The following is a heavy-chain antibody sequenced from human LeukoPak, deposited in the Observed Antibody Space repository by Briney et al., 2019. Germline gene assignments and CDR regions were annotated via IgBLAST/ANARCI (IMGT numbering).Heavy chain of an antibody. CDR2: ISYDGSNK. V-gene: IGHV3-30*18. CDR1: GFTFSSYG. CDR3: AKDRIAVARVTLYFDY. Sequence: PGGSLRLSCAASGFTFSSYGMHWVRQAPGKGLEWVAVISYDGSNKYYADSVKGRFTISRDNSKNTLYLQMNSLRAEDTAVYYCAKDRIAVARVTLYFDYWGQGTLVTVSS. J-gene: IGHJ4*02. D-gene: IGHD6-19*01.